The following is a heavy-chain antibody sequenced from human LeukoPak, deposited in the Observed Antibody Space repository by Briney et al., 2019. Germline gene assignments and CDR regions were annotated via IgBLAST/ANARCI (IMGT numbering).Heavy chain of an antibody. V-gene: IGHV1-8*01. Sequence: ASVEVSCKASGYTFTSYDINWVRQATGQGLEWMGWMNPNSGNTGYAQKFQGRVTMTRNTSISTAYMELSSLRSEDTAVYYCASPRGSYQTSLDYWGQGTLVTVSS. CDR2: MNPNSGNT. D-gene: IGHD1-26*01. J-gene: IGHJ4*02. CDR1: GYTFTSYD. CDR3: ASPRGSYQTSLDY.